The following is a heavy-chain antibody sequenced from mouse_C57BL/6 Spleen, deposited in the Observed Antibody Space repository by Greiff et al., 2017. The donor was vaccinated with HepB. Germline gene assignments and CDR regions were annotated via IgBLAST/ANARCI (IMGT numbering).Heavy chain of an antibody. CDR3: AREGAY. V-gene: IGHV1-69*01. CDR1: GYTFTSYW. Sequence: VQLQQPGAELVMPGASVKLSCKASGYTFTSYWMHWVKQRPGQGLEWIGEIDPSDSYTNYNQKFKGKSTLTVDKSSSTAYIQLSSLTSEDSAVYYCAREGAYWGQGTLVTVSA. J-gene: IGHJ3*01. CDR2: IDPSDSYT.